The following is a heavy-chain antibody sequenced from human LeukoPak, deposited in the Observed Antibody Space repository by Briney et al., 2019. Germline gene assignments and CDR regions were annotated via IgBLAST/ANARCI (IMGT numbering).Heavy chain of an antibody. V-gene: IGHV1-18*01. CDR2: ISAYNGNT. CDR3: ARIFRDIVVVPAAIDYYYGMDV. D-gene: IGHD2-2*01. CDR1: GYTFTSYG. J-gene: IGHJ6*02. Sequence: ASVKVSCKASGYTFTSYGISWVRQAPGQGLEWMGWISAYNGNTNYAQKLRGRVTMTTDTSTSTAYMELRGLRSDDTAVYYCARIFRDIVVVPAAIDYYYGMDVWGQGTTVTVSS.